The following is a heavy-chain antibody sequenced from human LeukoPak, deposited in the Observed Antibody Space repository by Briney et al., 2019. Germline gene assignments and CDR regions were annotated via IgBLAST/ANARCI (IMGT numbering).Heavy chain of an antibody. CDR1: VLTLSTYW. D-gene: IGHD3-16*01. CDR3: ASWGAGGNS. Sequence: VGSLRLSCEPSVLTLSTYWMNWVRPVPRKGLDWVANVNPDESGKRHVAPVKGRFIIARDNADTSLSLQMNSLRAEDSAVYCCASWGAGGNSWGQGTLVTVSS. V-gene: IGHV3-7*01. J-gene: IGHJ4*02. CDR2: VNPDESGK.